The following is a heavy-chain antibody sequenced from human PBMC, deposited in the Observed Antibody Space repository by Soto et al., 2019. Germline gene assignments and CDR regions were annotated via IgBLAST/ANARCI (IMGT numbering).Heavy chain of an antibody. D-gene: IGHD3-9*01. J-gene: IGHJ4*02. V-gene: IGHV4-39*01. Sequence: QLQLQESGPGLVKPSETLSLTCTVSGGSISSSSYYWGWIRQPPGKGLEWIGSIYYSGSTYYNPSLKSRVTISVDTSKNQFSLKLSSVTAADTAVYYCACRYFYWLFQVFDYWGQGTLVTVSS. CDR3: ACRYFYWLFQVFDY. CDR1: GGSISSSSYY. CDR2: IYYSGST.